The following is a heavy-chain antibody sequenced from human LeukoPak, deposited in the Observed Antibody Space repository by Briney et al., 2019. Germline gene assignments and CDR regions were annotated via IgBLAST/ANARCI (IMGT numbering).Heavy chain of an antibody. J-gene: IGHJ4*02. V-gene: IGHV3-30-3*01. CDR2: VSYDGSDN. CDR3: ARGETGLAVATIFGC. CDR1: GFTFSRYW. Sequence: GGSLRLSCAASGFTFSRYWMHWVRQAPGKGLEWVAVVSYDGSDNYYADSVKGRFTISRDNSKNTLYLQMYSLRVEDTAVYYCARGETGLAVATIFGCWGPGTLVTVSS. D-gene: IGHD6-19*01.